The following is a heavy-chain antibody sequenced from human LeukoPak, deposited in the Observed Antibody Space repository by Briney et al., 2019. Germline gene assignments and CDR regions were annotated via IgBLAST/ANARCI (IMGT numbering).Heavy chain of an antibody. CDR3: ARDFNSNSGPTPGDY. V-gene: IGHV3-33*01. CDR1: GFTFSSYG. D-gene: IGHD1-26*01. CDR2: IWYDGSNK. J-gene: IGHJ4*02. Sequence: PGGSLRLSCAASGFTFSSYGMHWVRQAPGKGLEWVAVIWYDGSNKYYADSVKGRFTISRDNSKNTLYLQMNSLRAEDTAVYYCARDFNSNSGPTPGDYWGQGALVTVSS.